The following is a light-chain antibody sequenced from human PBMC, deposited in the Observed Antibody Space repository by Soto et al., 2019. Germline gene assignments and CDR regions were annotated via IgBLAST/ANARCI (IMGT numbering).Light chain of an antibody. Sequence: QSVLTQPPSASGSPGQSVTISCTGTSSDVGGYNYVSWYQQHPGKAPKLMIYEVIKRPSGVPDRFSGSKSGNTASLTVSGLQAEDEADYYCSSYAGGNDYVFGTRTKVTVL. CDR1: SSDVGGYNY. CDR2: EVI. V-gene: IGLV2-8*01. J-gene: IGLJ1*01. CDR3: SSYAGGNDYV.